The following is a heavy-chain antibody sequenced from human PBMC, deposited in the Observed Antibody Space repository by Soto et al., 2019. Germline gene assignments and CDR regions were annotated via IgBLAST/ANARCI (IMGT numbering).Heavy chain of an antibody. V-gene: IGHV3-53*01. CDR3: NRAVSDPGNFYISNYYARDV. D-gene: IGHD6-19*01. CDR1: GFSVSSDY. J-gene: IGHJ6*02. Sequence: HPGGSLRLSCAASGFSVSSDYMSWVRQAPGKGLEWVSLIYSGGDTYYADSVKGRFTISRDISSNTIYLHITSLRADDTAIYYCNRAVSDPGNFYISNYYARDVYRRGTTVTTSS. CDR2: IYSGGDT.